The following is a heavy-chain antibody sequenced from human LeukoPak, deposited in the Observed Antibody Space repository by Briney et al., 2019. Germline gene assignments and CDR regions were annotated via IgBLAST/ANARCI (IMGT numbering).Heavy chain of an antibody. Sequence: GVSLRLSCAASGFAFSTYGMNWVRQAPGKGLESISYITSRSTTYYADSVRGRFTISRDNAKNSLYLEMNGLRDDDTAVYYCARRISGSYLDYWGKGTLVTVSS. CDR2: ITSRSTT. CDR3: ARRISGSYLDY. V-gene: IGHV3-48*02. J-gene: IGHJ4*02. D-gene: IGHD3-10*01. CDR1: GFAFSTYG.